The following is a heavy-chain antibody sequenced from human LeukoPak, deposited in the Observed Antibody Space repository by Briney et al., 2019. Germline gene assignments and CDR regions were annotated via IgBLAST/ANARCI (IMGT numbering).Heavy chain of an antibody. CDR1: GGSISSYY. V-gene: IGHV4-59*12. CDR3: ARLGYCSSTSCPLYYYYYMDV. CDR2: IYYSGST. J-gene: IGHJ6*03. D-gene: IGHD2-2*01. Sequence: SETLSLTCTVSGGSISSYYWSWIRQPPGKGLEWIGYIYYSGSTNYNPSLKSRVTMSVDTSKNQFSLKLSSVTAADTAVYYCARLGYCSSTSCPLYYYYYMDVWGKGTTVTVSS.